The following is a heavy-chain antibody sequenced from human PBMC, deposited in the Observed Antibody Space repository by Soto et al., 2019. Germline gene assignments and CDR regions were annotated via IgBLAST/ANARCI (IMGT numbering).Heavy chain of an antibody. CDR3: ARHKGPYSSAWYPNFDY. D-gene: IGHD6-19*01. J-gene: IGHJ4*02. Sequence: PGESLKISCKGSGYSFTSYWISWVRQMPGKGLEWMGRIDPSDSYTNYSPSFQGHVTISADKSISTAYLQWSSLKASDTAMYYCARHKGPYSSAWYPNFDYWGQGTLVTVSS. V-gene: IGHV5-10-1*01. CDR2: IDPSDSYT. CDR1: GYSFTSYW.